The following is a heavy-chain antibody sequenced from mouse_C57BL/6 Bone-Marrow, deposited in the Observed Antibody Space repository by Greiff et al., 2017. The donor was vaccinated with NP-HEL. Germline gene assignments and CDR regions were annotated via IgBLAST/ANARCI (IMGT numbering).Heavy chain of an antibody. CDR3: ARGLLRRLDY. Sequence: QVQLKESGAELVKPGASVKISCKASGYAFSSYWMNWVKQRPGKGLEWIGQIYPGDGDTNYNGKFKGKATLTADKSSSTAYMQLSSLTSEDSAVYFCARGLLRRLDYWGKGTTLTVSS. D-gene: IGHD1-1*01. J-gene: IGHJ2*01. CDR1: GYAFSSYW. V-gene: IGHV1-80*01. CDR2: IYPGDGDT.